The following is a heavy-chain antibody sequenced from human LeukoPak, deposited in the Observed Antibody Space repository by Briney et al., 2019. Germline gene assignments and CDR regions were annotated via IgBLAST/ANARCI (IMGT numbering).Heavy chain of an antibody. Sequence: PSETLSLTCTVSGVSISSYYWSWIRQPPGKGLEWIGYFYYSGSTNYNPSLKSRVTISVDTSKNQFSLKLSSVTAADTAVYYCARYNTEGGGNNWFDPWGQGTLVTVSS. CDR1: GVSISSYY. CDR2: FYYSGST. V-gene: IGHV4-59*01. J-gene: IGHJ5*02. CDR3: ARYNTEGGGNNWFDP. D-gene: IGHD2-15*01.